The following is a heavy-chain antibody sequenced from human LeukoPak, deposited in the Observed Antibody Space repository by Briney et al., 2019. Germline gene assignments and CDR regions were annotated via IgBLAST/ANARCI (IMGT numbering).Heavy chain of an antibody. J-gene: IGHJ1*01. D-gene: IGHD2-15*01. CDR2: ISWNSGSI. CDR1: GFTFDDYA. V-gene: IGHV3-9*01. CDR3: ASGYCSGGSCYSVYFQY. Sequence: PGRSLRLSCAASGFTFDDYAMHWVRQAPGKGLEWVSGISWNSGSIGYADSVKGRFTISRDNAKNSLYLQMNSLRAEDTALYYCASGYCSGGSCYSVYFQYRGQGTLVTVSS.